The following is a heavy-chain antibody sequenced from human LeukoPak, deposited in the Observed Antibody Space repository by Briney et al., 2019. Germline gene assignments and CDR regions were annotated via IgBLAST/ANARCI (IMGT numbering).Heavy chain of an antibody. Sequence: SQTLSLTCTVSGGSISSGSYYWSWIRQPAGKGLEWIGRIYTSGSTNYTPSLKSRVTISVDTSKNQFSLKLSSVTAADTAVYYCARDDFWSGYWDYWGQGTLVTVSS. D-gene: IGHD3-3*01. V-gene: IGHV4-61*02. CDR3: ARDDFWSGYWDY. CDR2: IYTSGST. J-gene: IGHJ4*02. CDR1: GGSISSGSYY.